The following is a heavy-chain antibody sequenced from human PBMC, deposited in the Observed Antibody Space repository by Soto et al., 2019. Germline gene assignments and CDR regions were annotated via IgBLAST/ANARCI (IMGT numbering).Heavy chain of an antibody. CDR3: ARHHVRGRTIAGAAEF. CDR1: GGSLSGYY. D-gene: IGHD1-26*01. J-gene: IGHJ4*02. Sequence: QVQLQQWGAGLLKPSETLSLTCAVYGGSLSGYYWSWIRQPPGKALEWIGEFNHSGDTNYNPSLKSRVTISVDTSTNQLFLNLSSVTAADTAMYFCARHHVRGRTIAGAAEFWGQGTLVTVSS. V-gene: IGHV4-34*01. CDR2: FNHSGDT.